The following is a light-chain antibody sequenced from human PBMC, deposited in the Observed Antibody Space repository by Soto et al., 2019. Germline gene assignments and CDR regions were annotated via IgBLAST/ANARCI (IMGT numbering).Light chain of an antibody. V-gene: IGKV3D-20*02. Sequence: EIVLTQSPATLSLSPGERATLSCRASQSVSSSYLAWYQQKPGQAPRLLIYGASSRATGIPDRFSGSGSGTDSTLTISNLEPEDFAVYYCQQHSHWPPWTFGQGTKVDIK. J-gene: IGKJ1*01. CDR3: QQHSHWPPWT. CDR1: QSVSSSY. CDR2: GAS.